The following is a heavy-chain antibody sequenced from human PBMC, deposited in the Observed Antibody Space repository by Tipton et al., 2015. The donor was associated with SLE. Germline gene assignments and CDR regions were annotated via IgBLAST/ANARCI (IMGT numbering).Heavy chain of an antibody. V-gene: IGHV4-61*02. CDR2: IYTSGST. CDR1: GGSISSGSYY. D-gene: IGHD2-2*01. J-gene: IGHJ4*02. Sequence: TLSLTCTVSGGSISSGSYYWSWIRQPAGKGLEWIGRIYTSGSTNYNPSLKSRVTISVDTSKNQFSLKLSSVTAADTAVYYCARVSIVVVPAAPFDYWGQGTLVTVSS. CDR3: ARVSIVVVPAAPFDY.